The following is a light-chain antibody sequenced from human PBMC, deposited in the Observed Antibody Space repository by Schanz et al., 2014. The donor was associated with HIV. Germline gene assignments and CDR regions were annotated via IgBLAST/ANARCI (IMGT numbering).Light chain of an antibody. CDR3: QQYGNSPRT. V-gene: IGKV3-20*01. CDR1: QSVSSSY. CDR2: GAS. J-gene: IGKJ2*02. Sequence: EIVLTQSPGTLSLSPGERATLSCRASQSVSSSYLAWYHQKPGQAPRLLMYGASTRATGIPDSFSGSGSGTDFTLTISKLEPEDFAVYYCQQYGNSPRTFGQGTKLEIK.